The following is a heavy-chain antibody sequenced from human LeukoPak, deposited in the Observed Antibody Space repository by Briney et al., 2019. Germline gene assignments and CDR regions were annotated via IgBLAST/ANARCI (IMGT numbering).Heavy chain of an antibody. D-gene: IGHD6-25*01. CDR2: ISGNGDKI. CDR1: SYTFNHYA. J-gene: IGHJ4*02. V-gene: IGHV3-23*01. Sequence: PGGSMRLSCAASSYTFNHYAMSWLRQAPGKGRGWVSGISGNGDKIYYADSVKGRFTISRDNTKSTLHLQMNSLRGEATTADYSAEWDCADSSGFAPLLDCWRQGTQVTVSS. CDR3: AEWDCADSSGFAPLLDC.